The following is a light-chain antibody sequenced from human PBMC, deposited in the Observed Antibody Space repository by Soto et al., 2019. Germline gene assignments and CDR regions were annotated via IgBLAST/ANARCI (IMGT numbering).Light chain of an antibody. V-gene: IGLV1-44*01. J-gene: IGLJ1*01. CDR3: AAWDDSLNGHV. Sequence: QSALTQPPSASGTPGQRVTISCSGSSSNIGGNTVSWYQQFPGTAPKLLIYTNNQRPSGVPDRFSGSKSDTSASLAISALQSEDEAHYYCAAWDDSLNGHVFGTGTQLTVL. CDR1: SSNIGGNT. CDR2: TNN.